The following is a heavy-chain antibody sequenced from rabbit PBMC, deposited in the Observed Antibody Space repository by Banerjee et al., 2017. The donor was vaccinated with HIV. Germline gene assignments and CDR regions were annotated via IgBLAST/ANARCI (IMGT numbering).Heavy chain of an antibody. CDR1: GFDFSSDA. D-gene: IGHD1-1*01. J-gene: IGHJ6*01. Sequence: QEQLVESGGGLVQPEGSLTLTCKASGFDFSSDAMCWVRQAPGKRPEWIACIYNGDGSTYYASWAKGRFTISKTSSTTVTLQMTSLTAADTATYFCERDYSASSGSGGMDLWGPGTLVTVS. V-gene: IGHV1S47*01. CDR3: ERDYSASSGSGGMDL. CDR2: IYNGDGST.